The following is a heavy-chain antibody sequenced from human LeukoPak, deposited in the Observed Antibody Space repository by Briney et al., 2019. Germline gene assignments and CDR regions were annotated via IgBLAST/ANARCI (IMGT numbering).Heavy chain of an antibody. CDR1: GGTFSSYA. D-gene: IGHD3-22*01. J-gene: IGHJ4*02. CDR2: IIPVFGTA. CDR3: ARDGYYDSSGYFGAWDY. V-gene: IGHV1-69*13. Sequence: SVKVSCKASGGTFSSYAISWVRQAPGQGLEWMGGIIPVFGTANYAQKFQGRVTITADESTSTAYMELSSLRSEDTAVYYCARDGYYDSSGYFGAWDYWGQGTLVTVSS.